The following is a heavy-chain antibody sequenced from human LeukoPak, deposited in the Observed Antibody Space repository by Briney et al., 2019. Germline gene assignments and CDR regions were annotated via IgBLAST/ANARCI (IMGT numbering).Heavy chain of an antibody. D-gene: IGHD1-26*01. CDR2: ISSSSSYI. Sequence: KAGGSLRLSCAASGFTFSSYSMNWVRKAPGKGLEWVSSISSSSSYIYYADSVKGRFTISRDNAKNSLYLQMNSLRAEDTAVYYCARGGPGSYNAFDIWGQGTMVTVSS. V-gene: IGHV3-21*01. CDR1: GFTFSSYS. J-gene: IGHJ3*02. CDR3: ARGGPGSYNAFDI.